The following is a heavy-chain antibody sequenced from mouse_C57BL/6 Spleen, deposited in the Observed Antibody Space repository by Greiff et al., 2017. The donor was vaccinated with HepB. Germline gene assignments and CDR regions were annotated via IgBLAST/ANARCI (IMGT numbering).Heavy chain of an antibody. CDR1: GYTFTDYY. D-gene: IGHD2-5*01. CDR2: IYPGSGNT. V-gene: IGHV1-76*01. CDR3: AREAYYSNYDAMDY. J-gene: IGHJ4*01. Sequence: QVQLKESGAELVRPGASVKLSCKASGYTFTDYYINWVKQRPGQGLEWIARIYPGSGNTYYNEKFKGKATLTAEKSSSTAYMQRSSLTSEDSAVYFCAREAYYSNYDAMDYWGQGTSVTVSS.